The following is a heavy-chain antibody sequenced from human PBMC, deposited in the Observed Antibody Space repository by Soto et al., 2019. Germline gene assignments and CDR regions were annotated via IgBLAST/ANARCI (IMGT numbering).Heavy chain of an antibody. CDR1: GFTFTSYA. CDR3: AKLQIYGVQRWFDP. D-gene: IGHD3-3*01. Sequence: EVQLLDSGGGLVQPGGSLRLSCAASGFTFTSYAMSWVRQAPGKGLDWVSTISGTGDTTYYADSVKGRFTISSDNSKNAVYLQMNSLRADDTAVYYCAKLQIYGVQRWFDPWGQGTLVTVSS. J-gene: IGHJ5*02. CDR2: ISGTGDTT. V-gene: IGHV3-23*01.